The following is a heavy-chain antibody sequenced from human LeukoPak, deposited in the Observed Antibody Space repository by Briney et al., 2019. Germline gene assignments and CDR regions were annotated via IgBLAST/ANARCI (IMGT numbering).Heavy chain of an antibody. D-gene: IGHD2-8*01. CDR1: GYRFTEFW. V-gene: IGHV5-51*01. CDR3: ARFQRGLIMVYAEEPFDV. J-gene: IGHJ3*01. Sequence: GESLKISCKASGYRFTEFWIAWVRQMPGKGLEWMGTIYPADSDVRYSTSFQGQVTISADKSISAAYLQWSSLKASDSAMYYCARFQRGLIMVYAEEPFDVWGQGTMVTVSS. CDR2: IYPADSDV.